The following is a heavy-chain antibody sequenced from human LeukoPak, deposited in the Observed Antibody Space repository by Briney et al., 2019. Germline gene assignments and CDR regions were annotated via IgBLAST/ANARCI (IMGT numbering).Heavy chain of an antibody. J-gene: IGHJ4*02. D-gene: IGHD2-2*01. Sequence: ASVKVSCKASGYTFTGYYMHWVRQAPGQGLEWMGWINPNSGGTNYAQKFQGRVTMTRDTSISTACMELSGLRSDDTAVYYCARERTLTSCYDYWGQGTLVTVSS. CDR1: GYTFTGYY. CDR2: INPNSGGT. CDR3: ARERTLTSCYDY. V-gene: IGHV1-2*02.